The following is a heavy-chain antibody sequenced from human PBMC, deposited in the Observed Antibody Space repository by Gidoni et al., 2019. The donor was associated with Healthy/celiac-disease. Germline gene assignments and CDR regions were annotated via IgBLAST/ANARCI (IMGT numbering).Heavy chain of an antibody. J-gene: IGHJ4*02. D-gene: IGHD1-1*01. CDR2: IKQDGSEK. CDR3: ARDPRNWNDVDEEFDY. CDR1: GFTFSSDW. V-gene: IGHV3-7*01. Sequence: EVQLVESGGGLVQPGGSRRLSWAASGFTFSSDWMSWVRQAPGKGLEWVANIKQDGSEKYYVDSVKGRFTISRDNAKNSLYLQMNSLRAEDTAVYYCARDPRNWNDVDEEFDYWGQGTLVTVSS.